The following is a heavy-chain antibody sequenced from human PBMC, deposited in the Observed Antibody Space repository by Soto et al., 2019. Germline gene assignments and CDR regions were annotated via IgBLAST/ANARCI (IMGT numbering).Heavy chain of an antibody. J-gene: IGHJ6*02. D-gene: IGHD3-10*01. V-gene: IGHV4-59*01. Sequence: QVQLQESGPGLVKPSETLSLTCTVSGGSMSSYYWSWIRQPPGKGLEWVGYIYYSGSTNYNPSLKSRVTISVDTSKNEFSLKVSSVTAADTAVYYCARVVGDRDYYYGMDVWGQGTTVTVSS. CDR1: GGSMSSYY. CDR2: IYYSGST. CDR3: ARVVGDRDYYYGMDV.